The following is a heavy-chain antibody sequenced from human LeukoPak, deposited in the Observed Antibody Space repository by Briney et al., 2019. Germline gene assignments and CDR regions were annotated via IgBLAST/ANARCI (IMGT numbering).Heavy chain of an antibody. D-gene: IGHD4-11*01. J-gene: IGHJ4*02. CDR1: VFTFTFYY. CDR3: ARDAIVRDYSNSDY. V-gene: IGHV1-2*02. Sequence: ASVTVSFKTSVFTFTFYYMHWVRQAPGQGLEWMGWINLNSGGTNYAQNFQGRVTMTTDTSITTAYMELSRLTSDDTAVYYCARDAIVRDYSNSDYWGQGTLVTVSS. CDR2: INLNSGGT.